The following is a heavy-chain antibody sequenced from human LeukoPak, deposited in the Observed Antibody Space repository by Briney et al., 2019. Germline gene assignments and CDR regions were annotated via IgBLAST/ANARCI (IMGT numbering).Heavy chain of an antibody. V-gene: IGHV3-23*01. CDR3: AKDRHAPGRYCSSTSCFPFDS. Sequence: PGGSLRLSCAASGFTFSTFAMIWVRQPPGKGLEWVSSIFPSGGEIHYADSVRGRFTISRDNTKNTLYLQMNSLRAEDTAVYYCAKDRHAPGRYCSSTSCFPFDSWGQGTLVTVSS. D-gene: IGHD2-2*01. CDR2: IFPSGGEI. CDR1: GFTFSTFA. J-gene: IGHJ5*01.